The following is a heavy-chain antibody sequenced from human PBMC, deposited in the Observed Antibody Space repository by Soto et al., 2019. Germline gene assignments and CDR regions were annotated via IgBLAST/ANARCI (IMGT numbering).Heavy chain of an antibody. Sequence: ASVKVSCKASGYTFTSYYMHWVRQAPGQGFEWMGIINPSGGSTSYAQKFQGRVTMTRDTSTSTVYMELSSLRSEDTAVYYCARDYCSSTSCYTNYFDYWGQGTLVTVSS. V-gene: IGHV1-46*03. CDR2: INPSGGST. CDR1: GYTFTSYY. CDR3: ARDYCSSTSCYTNYFDY. J-gene: IGHJ4*02. D-gene: IGHD2-2*02.